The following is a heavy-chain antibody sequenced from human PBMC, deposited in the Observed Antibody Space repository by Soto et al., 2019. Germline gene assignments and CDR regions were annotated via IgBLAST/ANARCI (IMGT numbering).Heavy chain of an antibody. V-gene: IGHV1-3*01. J-gene: IGHJ4*02. CDR3: ARSRYCSSTSCPYYFDY. CDR1: GYTFTSYA. CDR2: INAGNGNT. D-gene: IGHD2-2*01. Sequence: QVQLVQSGAEVKKPGASVKVSCKASGYTFTSYAMHWVRQAPGQRREWMGWINAGNGNTKYSQKFQGRVTITRDTSASTAYMELSRLRSEDTAVYYCARSRYCSSTSCPYYFDYWGQGTLVTVSS.